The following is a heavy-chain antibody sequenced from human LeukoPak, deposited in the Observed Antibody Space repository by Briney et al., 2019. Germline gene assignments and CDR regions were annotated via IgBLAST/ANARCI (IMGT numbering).Heavy chain of an antibody. CDR3: AKGNFLLRNGMDV. Sequence: AGGSLRLSCAASGFTFSNYAMTWVRQAPGRGLEWVSAISASGSSTYYADSVKGRFTISRDNSKNTLYLQMSSLTAEDTALYFCAKGNFLLRNGMDVWGQGTTVTVSS. D-gene: IGHD2-15*01. CDR1: GFTFSNYA. V-gene: IGHV3-23*01. J-gene: IGHJ6*02. CDR2: ISASGSST.